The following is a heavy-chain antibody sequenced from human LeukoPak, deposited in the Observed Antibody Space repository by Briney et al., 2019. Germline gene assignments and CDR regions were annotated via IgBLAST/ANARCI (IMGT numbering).Heavy chain of an antibody. CDR2: ISYDGSNK. J-gene: IGHJ4*02. V-gene: IGHV3-30*04. CDR3: ARSGLNRFDY. Sequence: GRSLRLSCAASGFSISKYAMHWVRQAPGKGLEWVAVISYDGSNKYYADSVKGRFTISRDISKNTVYLQMNSLRAEDTAAYYCARSGLNRFDYWGQGTLVTVSS. CDR1: GFSISKYA. D-gene: IGHD2-15*01.